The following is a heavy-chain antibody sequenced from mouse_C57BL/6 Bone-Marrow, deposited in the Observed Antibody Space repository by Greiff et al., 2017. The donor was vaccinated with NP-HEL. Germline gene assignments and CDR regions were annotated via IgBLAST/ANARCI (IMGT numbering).Heavy chain of an antibody. CDR2: IYPGDGDT. Sequence: QVQLQQSGPELVKPGASVKISCKASGYAFSSSWMNWVKQRPGKGLEWIGRIYPGDGDTNYNGKFKGKATLTADKSSSTAYMQLSSRTSEDSAVYFCARGRGGKRWYFDVWGTGTTVTVSS. D-gene: IGHD2-1*01. J-gene: IGHJ1*03. CDR1: GYAFSSSW. V-gene: IGHV1-82*01. CDR3: ARGRGGKRWYFDV.